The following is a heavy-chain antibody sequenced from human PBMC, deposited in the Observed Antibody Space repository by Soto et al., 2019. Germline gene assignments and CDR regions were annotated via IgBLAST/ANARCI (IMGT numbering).Heavy chain of an antibody. D-gene: IGHD1-1*01. V-gene: IGHV1-69*01. CDR2: IIPIFGTA. CDR3: AIGQLGRRGQYYYGIDV. CDR1: GGTFSSYA. Sequence: QVQLVQSGAEVKKPGSSLKVSCKASGGTFSSYAISWVRQAPGQGLEWIGGIIPIFGTANYAQQVQGRVTITADESTSTADMELSSMGSEDTAVYYCAIGQLGRRGQYYYGIDVWGQGTTVT. J-gene: IGHJ6*02.